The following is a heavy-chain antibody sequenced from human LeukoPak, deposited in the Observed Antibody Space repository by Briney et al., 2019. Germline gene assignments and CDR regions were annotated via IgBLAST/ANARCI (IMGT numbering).Heavy chain of an antibody. Sequence: GGSLRPSCAASGFTFSSYWMPWFRQAPGKGLVWVSRISGDGSSTTYADSVKGRFTISRDNAKNTLYLQMNGLRAEDTAVYYCARDLVVASAYWGQGTLVTVSS. CDR1: GFTFSSYW. J-gene: IGHJ4*02. D-gene: IGHD3-22*01. CDR3: ARDLVVASAY. CDR2: ISGDGSST. V-gene: IGHV3-74*01.